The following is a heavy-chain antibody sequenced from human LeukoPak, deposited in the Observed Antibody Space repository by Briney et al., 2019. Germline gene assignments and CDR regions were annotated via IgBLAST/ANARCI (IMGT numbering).Heavy chain of an antibody. Sequence: GGSLRLSCAASGFTFSNQGMSWVRQAPGKGLEWVSSISGSGGSTYYADSVKGRFTISRDNSKNTPYLQMNTLRAEDTAVYYCAPLSIPSGEFDYWGQGTLVTVSS. CDR2: ISGSGGST. CDR1: GFTFSNQG. CDR3: APLSIPSGEFDY. V-gene: IGHV3-23*01. D-gene: IGHD2-2*01. J-gene: IGHJ4*02.